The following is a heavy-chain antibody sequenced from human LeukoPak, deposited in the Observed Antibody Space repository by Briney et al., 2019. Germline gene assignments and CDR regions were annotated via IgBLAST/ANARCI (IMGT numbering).Heavy chain of an antibody. Sequence: EASVKVSCKASGYTFTDYYMHWVRQAAGQGLEWMVWINPNSGGTNYAQKFQGRVTMTIDTSISTAYLEVTRLRSDDTAVYYCARGEGSSIDYWGQGTLVTVSS. CDR2: INPNSGGT. D-gene: IGHD6-13*01. V-gene: IGHV1-2*02. J-gene: IGHJ4*02. CDR1: GYTFTDYY. CDR3: ARGEGSSIDY.